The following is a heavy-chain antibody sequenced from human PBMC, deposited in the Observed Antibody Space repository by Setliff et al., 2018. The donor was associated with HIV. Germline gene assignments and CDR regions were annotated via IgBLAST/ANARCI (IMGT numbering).Heavy chain of an antibody. Sequence: SETLSLTCTVSSDSISSSYWTWIRQPPGQGLEWIGYVHHSGSTKYNASLRSRVTMSVDTSKNLFSLTLRSVTAADTAVYYCASAGPYCGDDCPYNCLTPWGQGTLVTVSS. CDR2: VHHSGST. CDR3: ASAGPYCGDDCPYNCLTP. CDR1: SDSISSSY. J-gene: IGHJ5*02. D-gene: IGHD2-21*02. V-gene: IGHV4-59*01.